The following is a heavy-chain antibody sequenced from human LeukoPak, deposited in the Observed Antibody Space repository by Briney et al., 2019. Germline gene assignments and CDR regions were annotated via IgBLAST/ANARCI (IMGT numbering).Heavy chain of an antibody. Sequence: GGSLRLSCAASGFIFSSYDMNWVRQAPGKGLEWVSYISSSGSTIYYAQSVKGRFTISTDNAKNSLFLQMISLRAEDTAVYYCARDRYYYGSSAYFEIDYWGEGTLVTVSS. J-gene: IGHJ4*02. CDR1: GFIFSSYD. CDR3: ARDRYYYGSSAYFEIDY. V-gene: IGHV3-48*03. D-gene: IGHD3-22*01. CDR2: ISSSGSTI.